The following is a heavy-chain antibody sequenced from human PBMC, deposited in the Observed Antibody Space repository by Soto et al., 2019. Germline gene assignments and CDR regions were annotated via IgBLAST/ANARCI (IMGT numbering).Heavy chain of an antibody. J-gene: IGHJ4*02. D-gene: IGHD1-26*01. V-gene: IGHV3-33*01. Sequence: GGSLRLSCAASGFTFSSYGMHWVRQAPGKGLEWVAVIWYDGSNKYYADSAKGRFTISRDNSKNTLYLQMNSLRAEDTAVYYCARDPDPIVAAIDYWGQVTLFPVPS. CDR1: GFTFSSYG. CDR2: IWYDGSNK. CDR3: ARDPDPIVAAIDY.